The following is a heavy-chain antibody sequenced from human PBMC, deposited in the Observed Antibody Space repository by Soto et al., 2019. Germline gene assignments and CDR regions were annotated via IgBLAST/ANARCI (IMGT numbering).Heavy chain of an antibody. J-gene: IGHJ6*02. Sequence: GGSLRLSCRVSGFTFNNSGMHWVRQAPGKGLEWMAVISYDGSEKHYADSMKGRLTISRDNSKDTLHLQMNSLRAEDTAIYFCVKDRVPGAYGHYYGMDVWRQGTTVTVSS. CDR1: GFTFNNSG. CDR3: VKDRVPGAYGHYYGMDV. D-gene: IGHD5-12*01. CDR2: ISYDGSEK. V-gene: IGHV3-30*18.